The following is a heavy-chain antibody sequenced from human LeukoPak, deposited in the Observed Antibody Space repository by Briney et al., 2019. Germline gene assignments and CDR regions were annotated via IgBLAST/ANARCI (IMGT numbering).Heavy chain of an antibody. Sequence: ASVKVSCKASGYTFTSYGISWVRQAPGQGLEWMGWISAHNGDTNFQQRLQDRIRMTTDTSTSTAYMELGSLRSDDTAVYYCARGLRMPGGLSWGQGTLVTVSS. CDR2: ISAHNGDT. D-gene: IGHD1-26*01. CDR3: ARGLRMPGGLS. V-gene: IGHV1-18*01. CDR1: GYTFTSYG. J-gene: IGHJ5*02.